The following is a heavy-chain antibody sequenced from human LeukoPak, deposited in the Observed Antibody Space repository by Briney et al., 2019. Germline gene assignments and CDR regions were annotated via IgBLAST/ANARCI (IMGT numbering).Heavy chain of an antibody. D-gene: IGHD4-17*01. V-gene: IGHV3-66*04. CDR1: GFTVSSNY. J-gene: IGHJ4*02. CDR3: ARLFGGVTTFDY. Sequence: GGSLRLSCAASGFTVSSNYMSWVRQAPGRGLEWVSVIYSGGSTYYADSVKGRFTISRDNSKNTLYLQMNSLRAEDTAVYYCARLFGGVTTFDYWGQGALVTVSS. CDR2: IYSGGST.